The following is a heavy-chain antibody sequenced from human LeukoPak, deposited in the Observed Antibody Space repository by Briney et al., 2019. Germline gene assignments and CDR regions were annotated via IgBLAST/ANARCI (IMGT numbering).Heavy chain of an antibody. Sequence: SVKVSCKASGGTFSSYAISWVRQAPGQGLEWMGGIIPIFGTANYAQKFQGRVTITADESTSTAYMELSSLRSEDTAVYYCASRYYYDSSGYPESYYYYYMDVWGKGTTVTISS. CDR3: ASRYYYDSSGYPESYYYYYMDV. V-gene: IGHV1-69*13. CDR1: GGTFSSYA. CDR2: IIPIFGTA. D-gene: IGHD3-22*01. J-gene: IGHJ6*03.